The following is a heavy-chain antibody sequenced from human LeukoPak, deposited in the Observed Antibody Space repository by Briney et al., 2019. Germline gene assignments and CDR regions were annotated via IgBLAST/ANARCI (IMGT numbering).Heavy chain of an antibody. J-gene: IGHJ4*02. CDR3: AKDPWIGDSDYGYFDY. D-gene: IGHD4-17*01. Sequence: GGSLRLSCAASGFTFSSYGMHWVRQPPGKGLEWVAFIRYDGSNKYYADSVKGRFTISRDNSKNTLYLQMNSLRAEDTAVYYCAKDPWIGDSDYGYFDYWGQGTLVTVSS. CDR1: GFTFSSYG. CDR2: IRYDGSNK. V-gene: IGHV3-30*02.